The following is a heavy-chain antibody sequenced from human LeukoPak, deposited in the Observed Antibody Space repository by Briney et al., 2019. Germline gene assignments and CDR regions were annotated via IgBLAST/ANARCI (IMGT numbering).Heavy chain of an antibody. CDR1: GFTFSSYG. D-gene: IGHD5-18*01. CDR2: IWYDGSNK. V-gene: IGHV3-33*01. Sequence: PGGSLRLSCAASGFTFSSYGMHWVRQAPGKGLEWVAVIWYDGSNKYYADSVKGRFTISRDNSKNTLYLQMNSLRAEDTAVYYCARGLGYSYGFFDYWGPGTLVTVSS. CDR3: ARGLGYSYGFFDY. J-gene: IGHJ4*02.